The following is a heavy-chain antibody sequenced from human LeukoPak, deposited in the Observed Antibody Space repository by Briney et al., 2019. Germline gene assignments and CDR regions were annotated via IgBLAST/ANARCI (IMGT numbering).Heavy chain of an antibody. CDR3: AKDRVGYNSGYLDY. V-gene: IGHV3-33*06. CDR1: GFTFSSYG. J-gene: IGHJ4*01. D-gene: IGHD5-24*01. Sequence: PGRSLRLSCAASGFTFSSYGMHWVRQAPGKGLEWVAVIWYDGSNKYYADSVKGRFTISRDNSKNTLYLQMNSLTAEDTAVYYGAKDRVGYNSGYLDYWGQGTLVTVSS. CDR2: IWYDGSNK.